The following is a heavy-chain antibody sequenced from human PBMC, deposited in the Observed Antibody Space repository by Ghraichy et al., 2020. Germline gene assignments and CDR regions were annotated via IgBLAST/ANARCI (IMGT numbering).Heavy chain of an antibody. V-gene: IGHV3-23*01. D-gene: IGHD3-9*01. CDR3: AKELLYDILTGCDY. Sequence: GGSLRLSCAASGFTFSSYAMSWVRQAPGNGLEWVSAISGSGGSIYYADSVKGRFTISRDNSKNTLYLQMNSLRAEDTAVYYFAKELLYDILTGCDYWGQGTLVTVSS. J-gene: IGHJ4*02. CDR1: GFTFSSYA. CDR2: ISGSGGSI.